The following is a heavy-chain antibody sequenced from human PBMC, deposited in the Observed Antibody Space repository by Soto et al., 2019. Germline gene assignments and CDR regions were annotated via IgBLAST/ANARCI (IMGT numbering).Heavy chain of an antibody. Sequence: EVQLVESGGGLVKPGGSLRLSCAASGFTFSSYSMNWVRQAPGKGLEWVSSISSSSSYIYYADSVKGRFTISRDNAKNSLYLQMSSLRAEETAVYYCARDQPGXSYGYGLGYWGQGTLVTVSS. CDR1: GFTFSSYS. CDR3: ARDQPGXSYGYGLGY. D-gene: IGHD5-18*01. CDR2: ISSSSSYI. J-gene: IGHJ4*02. V-gene: IGHV3-21*01.